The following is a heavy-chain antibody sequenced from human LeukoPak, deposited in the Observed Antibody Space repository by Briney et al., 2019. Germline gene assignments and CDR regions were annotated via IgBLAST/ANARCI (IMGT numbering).Heavy chain of an antibody. Sequence: SETLSLTCTVSGGSISGYYWSWIRQPPGKGLEWIGEINHSGNTNYNPSLKSRVTISVDTSKNQFSLKLSSVTAADTAVYYCARVGLWLLLTDYWGQGTLVTVSS. D-gene: IGHD3-3*01. CDR3: ARVGLWLLLTDY. J-gene: IGHJ4*02. V-gene: IGHV4-34*01. CDR2: INHSGNT. CDR1: GGSISGYY.